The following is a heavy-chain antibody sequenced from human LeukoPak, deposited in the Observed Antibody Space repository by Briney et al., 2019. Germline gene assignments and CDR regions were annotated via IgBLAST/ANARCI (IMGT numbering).Heavy chain of an antibody. CDR2: IKQDGREK. CDR3: ARGPGFDY. Sequence: ETLSLTCTVSGGSISSSSYYWGWIRQAPGKGLEWVANIKQDGREKYYVDSVKGRFTISRDNAKNSLYLQMNSLRAEDTAVYYCARGPGFDYWGQGTLVTVSS. J-gene: IGHJ4*02. V-gene: IGHV3-7*01. CDR1: GGSISSSSYY.